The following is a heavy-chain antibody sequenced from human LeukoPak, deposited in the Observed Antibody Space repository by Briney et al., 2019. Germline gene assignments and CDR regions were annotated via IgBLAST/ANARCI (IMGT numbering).Heavy chain of an antibody. CDR3: AKDSHSYERYDY. V-gene: IGHV3-23*01. CDR1: GFTFSSYA. D-gene: IGHD5-12*01. J-gene: IGHJ4*02. Sequence: PGGSLRLSCAASGFTFSSYAMSWVRQAPGKGLEWVSAISGSGGSTYYADSVKGRSTISRDNSKNTLYLQMNSLRAEDTAVYYCAKDSHSYERYDYWGQGTLVTVSS. CDR2: ISGSGGST.